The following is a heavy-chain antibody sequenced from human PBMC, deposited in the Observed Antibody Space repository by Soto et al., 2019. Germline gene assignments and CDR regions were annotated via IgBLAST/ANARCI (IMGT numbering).Heavy chain of an antibody. J-gene: IGHJ3*02. Sequence: ASVKVSCKASGYTFTSYDINCVRQATGQGLEWMGWMNPNSGNTGYSQKFQGRVTITRDTSASTAYMELSSLRSEDTAVYYCAREWVDAFDIWGQGTMVTVSS. CDR3: AREWVDAFDI. CDR2: MNPNSGNT. D-gene: IGHD2-8*01. V-gene: IGHV1-8*01. CDR1: GYTFTSYD.